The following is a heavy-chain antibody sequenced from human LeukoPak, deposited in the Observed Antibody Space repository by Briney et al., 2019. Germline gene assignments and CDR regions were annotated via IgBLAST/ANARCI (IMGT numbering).Heavy chain of an antibody. CDR3: ARVNSVVVAAGRGGLDP. CDR1: GYTFTSYY. V-gene: IGHV1-46*01. CDR2: INPSGGST. J-gene: IGHJ5*02. Sequence: ASVKVSCKASGYTFTSYYMHWVRQAPGQGLEWMGIINPSGGSTSYAQKFQGRVTMTRDTSTSTVYMELSSLRSEDTAVYYCARVNSVVVAAGRGGLDPWGQGTLVTVPS. D-gene: IGHD2-15*01.